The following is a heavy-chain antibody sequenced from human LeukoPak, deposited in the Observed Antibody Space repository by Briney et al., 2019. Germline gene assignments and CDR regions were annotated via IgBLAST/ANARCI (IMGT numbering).Heavy chain of an antibody. CDR2: ISSSGSTI. Sequence: PGGSLRLSCAASGFTFSSYEMNWVRQAPGKGLEWVSYISSSGSTIYYADSVKGRFTISRDNAKNTLYLQMNSLRAEDTAVYYCAKDLSCYYDSSGFEFDYWGQGTLVTVSS. J-gene: IGHJ4*02. CDR1: GFTFSSYE. D-gene: IGHD3-22*01. V-gene: IGHV3-48*03. CDR3: AKDLSCYYDSSGFEFDY.